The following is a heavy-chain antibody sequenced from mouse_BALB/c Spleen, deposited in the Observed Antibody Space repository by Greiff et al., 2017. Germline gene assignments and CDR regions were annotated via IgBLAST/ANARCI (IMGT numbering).Heavy chain of an antibody. CDR2: IYPGDGGT. CDR3: ARSSHRDFDD. J-gene: IGHJ4*01. V-gene: IGHV1-80*01. Sequence: QVQLQQSGAELVRPGSSVKLSCKASGYTFTSYWMNWVKQRPGQGLEWIGHIYPGDGGTYYNEKFKGKATLTVDKSSSTAYIQLSSLTSEDSAVYFCARSSHRDFDDWGQGTSVTVSS. CDR1: GYTFTSYW.